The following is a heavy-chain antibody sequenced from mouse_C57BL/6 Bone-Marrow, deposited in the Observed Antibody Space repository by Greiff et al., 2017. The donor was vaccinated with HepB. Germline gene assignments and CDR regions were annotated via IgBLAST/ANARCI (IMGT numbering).Heavy chain of an antibody. Sequence: VQLQQPGAELVKPGASVKMSCKASGYTFTSYWITWVEQRPGQGLEWIGDIYPGSGSTNYNEKFKSKATLTVDTSSSTAYMQLSSLTSEDSAVYYCARPSSGQVPWFAYWGQGTLVTVSA. V-gene: IGHV1-55*01. J-gene: IGHJ3*01. CDR3: ARPSSGQVPWFAY. D-gene: IGHD3-2*02. CDR2: IYPGSGST. CDR1: GYTFTSYW.